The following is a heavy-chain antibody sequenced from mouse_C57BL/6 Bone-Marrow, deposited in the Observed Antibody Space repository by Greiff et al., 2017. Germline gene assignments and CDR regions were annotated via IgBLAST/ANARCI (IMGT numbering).Heavy chain of an antibody. CDR2: IDPENGDT. V-gene: IGHV14-4*01. CDR3: TSMSY. D-gene: IGHD2-10*02. CDR1: GYNIKDDY. J-gene: IGHJ3*01. Sequence: EVQLQQSGAELVRPGASVKLSCTASGYNIKDDYMHWVKQRPEQGLEWIGWIDPENGDTEYASKFQGKATITVDTSSSTAYLHSSGLHSEGTAVYYCTSMSYWGQGHLVSVSA.